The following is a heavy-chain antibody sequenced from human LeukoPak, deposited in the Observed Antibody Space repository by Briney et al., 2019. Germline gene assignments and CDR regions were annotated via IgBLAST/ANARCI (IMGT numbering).Heavy chain of an antibody. Sequence: PGGSLRLSCAASGFTFRSYAMNWVRQAPGKGLEWVSGISDSGGRTYYADTVKGRFTISRDNSKNTLYLQMNSLRVEDTAVYYCAKDLPTKCRGACPSDSWGRGTLVSVSS. J-gene: IGHJ5*01. D-gene: IGHD2-15*01. CDR2: ISDSGGRT. CDR3: AKDLPTKCRGACPSDS. CDR1: GFTFRSYA. V-gene: IGHV3-23*01.